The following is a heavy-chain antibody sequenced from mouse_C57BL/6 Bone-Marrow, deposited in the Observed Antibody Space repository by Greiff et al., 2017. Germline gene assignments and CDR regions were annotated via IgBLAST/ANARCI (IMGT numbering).Heavy chain of an antibody. V-gene: IGHV3-6*01. J-gene: IGHJ1*03. D-gene: IGHD1-1*01. CDR1: GYSITSGYY. Sequence: EVHLVESGPGLVKPSQSLSLTCSVTGYSITSGYYCNWIRQFPGNKLEWMGYISYDGSNNYNPSLKNRISITRDTSKNQFFLKLNSVTSEDTATYYCARPGSSYDWYFDVWGTGTTVTVSS. CDR3: ARPGSSYDWYFDV. CDR2: ISYDGSN.